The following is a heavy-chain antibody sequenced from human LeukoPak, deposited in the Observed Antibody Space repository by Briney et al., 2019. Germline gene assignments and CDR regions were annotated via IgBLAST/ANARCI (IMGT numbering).Heavy chain of an antibody. CDR1: GYTFTSYD. Sequence: GASVKVSCKASGYTFTSYDINWVRQATGQGPEWMGWMNPNSGNTGYAQKFQGRVTMTRNTSISTAYMELSSLRSEDTAVYYCARGSRYSGYDYEGEYDYWGQGTLVTVSS. V-gene: IGHV1-8*01. D-gene: IGHD5-12*01. CDR2: MNPNSGNT. CDR3: ARGSRYSGYDYEGEYDY. J-gene: IGHJ4*02.